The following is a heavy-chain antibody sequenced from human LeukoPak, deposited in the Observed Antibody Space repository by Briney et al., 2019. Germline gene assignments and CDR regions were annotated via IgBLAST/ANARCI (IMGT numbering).Heavy chain of an antibody. CDR1: GGSISSGSYY. V-gene: IGHV4-61*02. CDR3: VRDTCGGDCYPKINWFDP. CDR2: IYTSGST. D-gene: IGHD2-21*02. J-gene: IGHJ5*02. Sequence: PSQTLSLTCTVSGGSISSGSYYWSWIRQPAGKGLEWIGRIYTSGSTNYNPSLKSRVTISVDTSKNQFSLKLSSVTAADTAVYYCVRDTCGGDCYPKINWFDPWGQGTLVTVSS.